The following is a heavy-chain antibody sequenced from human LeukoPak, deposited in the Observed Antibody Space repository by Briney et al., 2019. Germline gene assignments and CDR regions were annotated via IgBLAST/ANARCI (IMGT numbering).Heavy chain of an antibody. J-gene: IGHJ4*02. D-gene: IGHD6-19*01. Sequence: SVKVSCKASGYTFTSYGISWVRQAPGQGLEWMGGIIPIFGTANYAQKFQGRVTITADESTSTAYMELSSLRSEDTAVYYCARRKDSSGWLQEYYFDYWGQGTLVTVSS. CDR1: GYTFTSYG. CDR2: IIPIFGTA. V-gene: IGHV1-69*13. CDR3: ARRKDSSGWLQEYYFDY.